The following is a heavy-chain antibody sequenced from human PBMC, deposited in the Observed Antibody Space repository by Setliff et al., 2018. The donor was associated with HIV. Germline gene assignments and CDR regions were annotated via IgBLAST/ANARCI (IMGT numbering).Heavy chain of an antibody. D-gene: IGHD2-8*02. CDR3: ARGALLAVFDFDH. J-gene: IGHJ4*02. CDR2: LNAGKGDT. Sequence: GASVKVSCKASGYTFTTYSMHWVRQAPGQRLEWMGWLNAGKGDTKFSQEFQGRITINWDTSASTAYLELRSLRSEDPAVYYCARGALLAVFDFDHWGQGTMVTVSS. V-gene: IGHV1-3*03. CDR1: GYTFTTYS.